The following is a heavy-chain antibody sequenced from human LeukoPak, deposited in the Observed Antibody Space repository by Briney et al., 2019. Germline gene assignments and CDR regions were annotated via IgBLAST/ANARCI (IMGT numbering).Heavy chain of an antibody. Sequence: GGSLRLSCAASGFSFSSYAMHWVRQAPGKGLEYASGISANGGSTYYANSVKGRFTISRDNSKNTLYLQMGSLRAEDMAVYYCARDPMSNGYYYYYMDVWGKGTTVTVSS. CDR1: GFSFSSYA. CDR3: ARDPMSNGYYYYYMDV. CDR2: ISANGGST. D-gene: IGHD3-22*01. V-gene: IGHV3-64*01. J-gene: IGHJ6*03.